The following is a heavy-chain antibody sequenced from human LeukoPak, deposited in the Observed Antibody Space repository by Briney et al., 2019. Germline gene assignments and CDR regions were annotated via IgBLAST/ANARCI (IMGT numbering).Heavy chain of an antibody. Sequence: EASVKASCKASGYTFTGYYMHWVRQAPGQGLEWMGYIYPNSGATKYAQKFQGRVTMTRDTSISTAYMELSGLRSDDTAVYYCGTLLSNGPFDYWGQGSLVTVSS. J-gene: IGHJ4*02. CDR3: GTLLSNGPFDY. CDR1: GYTFTGYY. CDR2: IYPNSGAT. V-gene: IGHV1-2*02.